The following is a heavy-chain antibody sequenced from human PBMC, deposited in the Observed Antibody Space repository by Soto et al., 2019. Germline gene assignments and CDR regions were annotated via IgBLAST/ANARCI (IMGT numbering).Heavy chain of an antibody. V-gene: IGHV1-18*01. CDR3: ARASPPVDY. J-gene: IGHJ4*02. CDR1: GYTFTSYG. CDR2: ISAYNGNT. Sequence: QVQLVQSGAEVKKPGASVKVSCKASGYTFTSYGVSWVRQAPGQGLEWMGWISAYNGNTKYAQKLQGRLTMTTDTPTNTAYMDLRSLRSDDTAVYYCARASPPVDYWGQGTLVTVSS.